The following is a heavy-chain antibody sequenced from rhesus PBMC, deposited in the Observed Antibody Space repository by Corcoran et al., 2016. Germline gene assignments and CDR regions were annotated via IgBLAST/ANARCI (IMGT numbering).Heavy chain of an antibody. Sequence: QLQLQESGPGLVKPSETLSVTCAVSGGSISSSYWSWIRQAPGKGWEWIGYIYGSGSGTNNSPSPKSRVTLSVDTSKNQLSLKLSSVAAADTAVYYGAGRSYQTWGQGVLVTVSS. CDR1: GGSISSSY. CDR3: AGRSYQT. D-gene: IGHD3-16*01. CDR2: IYGSGSGT. J-gene: IGHJ4*01. V-gene: IGHV4-169*01.